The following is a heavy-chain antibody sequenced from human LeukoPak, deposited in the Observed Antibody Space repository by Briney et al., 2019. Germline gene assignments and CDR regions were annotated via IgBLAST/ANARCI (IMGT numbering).Heavy chain of an antibody. V-gene: IGHV1-69*05. J-gene: IGHJ6*03. Sequence: SVKVSCKASGGTFSSYAISWVRQAPGQGLEWMGGIIPIFGTANYAQKFQGRVTITTDESTSTAYMELSSLRSEDTAVYYCASLVGATLSYYYYMDVWAKGPRSPSP. CDR2: IIPIFGTA. D-gene: IGHD1-26*01. CDR3: ASLVGATLSYYYYMDV. CDR1: GGTFSSYA.